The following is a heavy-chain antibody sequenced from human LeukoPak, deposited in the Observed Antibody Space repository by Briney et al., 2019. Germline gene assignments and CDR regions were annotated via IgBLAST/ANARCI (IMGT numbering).Heavy chain of an antibody. V-gene: IGHV1-3*01. CDR2: INAGNGNT. CDR1: GYTFTSYA. Sequence: ASVKVSCKASGYTFTSYAMHWVRQAPGQRLEWMGWINAGNGNTKYSQKFQGRVTITRDTSASTAYMELGSLRSEDTAVYYCARGEIAVAAYVYWGQGTLVTVSS. J-gene: IGHJ4*02. D-gene: IGHD6-19*01. CDR3: ARGEIAVAAYVY.